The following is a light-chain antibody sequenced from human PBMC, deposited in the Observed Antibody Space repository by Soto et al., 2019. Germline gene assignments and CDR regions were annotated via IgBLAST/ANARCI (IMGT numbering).Light chain of an antibody. CDR1: SSDVGGYNY. J-gene: IGLJ1*01. CDR3: TSYTSSNTLYV. V-gene: IGLV2-14*01. CDR2: DVN. Sequence: QSALTQPASVSGSPGQSITISCTGTSSDVGGYNYVSWYQQLPGKAPKLMIYDVNNRPSGVSNRFSGSKSGNTASLTISGLLAEDEADYYCTSYTSSNTLYVFGTGTKVTVL.